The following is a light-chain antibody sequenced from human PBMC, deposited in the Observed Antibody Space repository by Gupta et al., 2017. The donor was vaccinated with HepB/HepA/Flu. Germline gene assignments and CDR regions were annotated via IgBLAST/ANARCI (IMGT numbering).Light chain of an antibody. J-gene: IGLJ7*01. V-gene: IGLV1-44*01. Sequence: QSELTQPPSASGTPGQRVAISCSGSSSNVGGDTITWYQQLPGTAPKLLIYRNNQRPSGVPDRFSGSKSGTSASLAISGLQPEDEATYYCAVWDDRLSGPSAVFGGGTQLTVL. CDR1: SSNVGGDT. CDR2: RNN. CDR3: AVWDDRLSGPSAV.